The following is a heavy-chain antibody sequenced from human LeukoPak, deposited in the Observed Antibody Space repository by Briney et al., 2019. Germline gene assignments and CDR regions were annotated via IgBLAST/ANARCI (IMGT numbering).Heavy chain of an antibody. J-gene: IGHJ4*02. CDR3: ARDKGGYCSSPSCFYSRFIDY. CDR2: ISSSSSYI. D-gene: IGHD2-2*01. V-gene: IGHV3-21*01. CDR1: GFTFSSYS. Sequence: GGSLRLSCAASGFTFSSYSMNWVRQAPGKGLEWVSSISSSSSYIYYADSVKGRFTISRDNAKNSLYLQMNSLRAEDTAVYYCARDKGGYCSSPSCFYSRFIDYWGQGTLVTVSS.